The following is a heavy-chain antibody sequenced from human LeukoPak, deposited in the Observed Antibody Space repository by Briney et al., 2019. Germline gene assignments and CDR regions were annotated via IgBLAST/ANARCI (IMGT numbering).Heavy chain of an antibody. CDR3: GGITVVRGVRFEY. CDR2: IFNGNQI. CDR1: GLSISDFH. Sequence: QPGGSLRLSCAVSGLSISDFHLSMSWVRQAPGKGLEWVSVIFNGNQIYYADSAKGRFTISRDSSTNTLYLQMHSLRVEDTAVYYCGGITVVRGVRFEYGGQGTLVTVSS. J-gene: IGHJ4*02. V-gene: IGHV3-53*01. D-gene: IGHD3-10*01.